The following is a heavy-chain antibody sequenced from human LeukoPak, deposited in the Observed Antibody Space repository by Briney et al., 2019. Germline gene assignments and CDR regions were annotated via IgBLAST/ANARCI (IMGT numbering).Heavy chain of an antibody. CDR2: IIPILGIA. Sequence: ASVKVSCKASGGTFSSYAISRVRQAPGQGLEWMGRIIPILGIANYAQKFQGRVTITADKSTSTAYMELSSLRSEDTAVYYCARDNYDSSGYYSAQYYFDYWGQGTLVTVSS. CDR1: GGTFSSYA. D-gene: IGHD3-22*01. CDR3: ARDNYDSSGYYSAQYYFDY. J-gene: IGHJ4*02. V-gene: IGHV1-69*04.